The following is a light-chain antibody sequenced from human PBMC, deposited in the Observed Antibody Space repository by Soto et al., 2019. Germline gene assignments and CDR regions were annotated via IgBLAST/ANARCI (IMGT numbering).Light chain of an antibody. CDR2: GAS. J-gene: IGKJ1*01. CDR1: QSVSSTY. CDR3: QQYGNSPQT. V-gene: IGKV3-20*01. Sequence: LTKSPGTLSLSPGGRATLSCRASQSVSSTYLACYQQKPGQAPRLLIYGASTRATGIPDRFSGSGSGTDFTLAISRLEPEDFAVYYCQQYGNSPQTFGPGTKVDIK.